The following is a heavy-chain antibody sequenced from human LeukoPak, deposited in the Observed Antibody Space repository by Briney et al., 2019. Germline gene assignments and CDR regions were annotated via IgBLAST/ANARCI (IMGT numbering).Heavy chain of an antibody. CDR2: IRTKTGGGTT. CDR3: TTIGGSYEAEFFDY. J-gene: IGHJ4*02. V-gene: IGHV3-15*01. Sequence: GGSLRLSCAASGFTFSNAWMSWVRQAPGKGLEWVGRIRTKTGGGTTDYAAPVKGRFTISRDDSKNTLYLQMDSLKTEDTAVYYCTTIGGSYEAEFFDYWGQGTLVTVSP. D-gene: IGHD1-26*01. CDR1: GFTFSNAW.